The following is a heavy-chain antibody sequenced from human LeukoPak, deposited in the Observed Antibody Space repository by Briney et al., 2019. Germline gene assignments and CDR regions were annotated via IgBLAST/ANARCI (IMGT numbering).Heavy chain of an antibody. CDR3: VGDIVVVPAAFQH. CDR2: INHSGST. D-gene: IGHD2-2*01. CDR1: GGSISSHY. V-gene: IGHV4-34*01. J-gene: IGHJ1*01. Sequence: SETLSLTCTVSGGSISSHYWSWIRQPPGKGLEWIGEINHSGSTNYNPSLKSRVTISVDTSKNQFSLKLSSVTAADTAVYYCVGDIVVVPAAFQHWGQGTLVTVSS.